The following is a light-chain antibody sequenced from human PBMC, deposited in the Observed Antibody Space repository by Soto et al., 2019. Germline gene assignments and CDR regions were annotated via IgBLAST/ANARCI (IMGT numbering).Light chain of an antibody. Sequence: DIQMTQSPSSLSASVGDRVTITCRASQTILSTFLNWYQEKPGKAPKLLISAASTLHSGVPSRFSGSGSGTDFTLSNLQPEDFATYHCQQSSSLPYTFGQGTQLEIK. CDR1: QTILSTF. CDR2: AAS. V-gene: IGKV1-39*01. CDR3: QQSSSLPYT. J-gene: IGKJ2*01.